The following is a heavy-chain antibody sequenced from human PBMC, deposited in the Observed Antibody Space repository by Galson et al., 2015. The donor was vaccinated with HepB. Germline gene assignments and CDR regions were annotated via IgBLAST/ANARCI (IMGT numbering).Heavy chain of an antibody. J-gene: IGHJ4*02. V-gene: IGHV3-23*01. CDR2: IIGSSGST. CDR1: GFTFGSNA. Sequence: SLRLSCAASGFTFGSNAMSWVRQGPGKGLEWVSGIIGSSGSTYYADSVKGRFTISRDNSKNTLYLQMNSLRVEDTAVYYCARDLGGPEDFWGQGSLVTVSS. D-gene: IGHD3-16*01. CDR3: ARDLGGPEDF.